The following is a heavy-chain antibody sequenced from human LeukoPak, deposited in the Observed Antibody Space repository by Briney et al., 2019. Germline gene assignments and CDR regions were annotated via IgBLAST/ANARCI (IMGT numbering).Heavy chain of an antibody. CDR1: GYSIGTDYY. CDR3: ARNSSSSSPPERYNWFDP. J-gene: IGHJ5*02. V-gene: IGHV4-38-2*02. Sequence: SETLSLTCTVSGYSIGTDYYWGWLRQPPGKGLEWIGSIYNSGSTYYNPPLKSRITISVDTSKNQFSLKLSSVTAADTAVYYCARNSSSSSPPERYNWFDPWGQGTLVTVSS. D-gene: IGHD6-6*01. CDR2: IYNSGST.